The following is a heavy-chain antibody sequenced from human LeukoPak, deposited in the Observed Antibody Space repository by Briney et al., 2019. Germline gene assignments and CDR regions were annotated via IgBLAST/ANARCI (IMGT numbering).Heavy chain of an antibody. V-gene: IGHV4-34*01. D-gene: IGHD2-15*01. J-gene: IGHJ4*02. Sequence: SETLSLTCAIDGASLSAYHWTWIRQPPGKGLEWIGEIKPSGITNYNPSLKSRVTLSIDTSKNQLSLKVASVTAADMAVYYCASLGYCSGGSCYNFDYWGQGTLVTVSS. CDR2: IKPSGIT. CDR1: GASLSAYH. CDR3: ASLGYCSGGSCYNFDY.